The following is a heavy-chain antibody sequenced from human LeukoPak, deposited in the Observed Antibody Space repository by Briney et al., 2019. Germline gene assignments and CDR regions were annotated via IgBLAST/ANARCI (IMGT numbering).Heavy chain of an antibody. J-gene: IGHJ4*02. CDR1: GFTFSSYA. CDR3: VREDTPATANY. V-gene: IGHV3-23*01. Sequence: GGSLRLSCAASGFTFSSYAMSWVRQAPGKGLEWVSAISASGGRTYYADSVTGRFTISRDNSKDTLFLQMHSLRPGDTAVYYCVREDTPATANYWGQGTLVTISS. CDR2: ISASGGRT. D-gene: IGHD2-21*02.